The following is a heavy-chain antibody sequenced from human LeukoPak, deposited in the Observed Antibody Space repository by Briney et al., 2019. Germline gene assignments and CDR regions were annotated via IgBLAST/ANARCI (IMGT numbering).Heavy chain of an antibody. CDR1: GASISSYY. Sequence: SETLSLTCTVSGASISSYYWSWIRQPPGKGLEWIGYVHYSGTTDYNPSLRSRVTISLDTSKNQFSLNLRSVTAADTAVYYCARGSPVGDYWGQGTLVTVSS. J-gene: IGHJ4*02. CDR2: VHYSGTT. V-gene: IGHV4-59*01. CDR3: ARGSPVGDY.